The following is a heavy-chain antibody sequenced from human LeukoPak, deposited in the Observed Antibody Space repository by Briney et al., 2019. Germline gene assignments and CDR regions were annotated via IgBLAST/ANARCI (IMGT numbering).Heavy chain of an antibody. CDR2: INHSGST. CDR1: GGSFSGYY. V-gene: IGHV4-34*01. Sequence: PSETLSLTCAVYGGSFSGYYWSWIRQPPGKGLEWIGEINHSGSTNYNPSLKSRVTISVDTSKNQFSLKLSSVTAADTAVYYCARRLAYSTPTFDYWGQGTLVTVSS. CDR3: ARRLAYSTPTFDY. D-gene: IGHD6-13*01. J-gene: IGHJ4*02.